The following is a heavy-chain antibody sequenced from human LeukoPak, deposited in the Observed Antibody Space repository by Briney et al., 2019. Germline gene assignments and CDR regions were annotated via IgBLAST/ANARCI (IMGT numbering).Heavy chain of an antibody. V-gene: IGHV1-2*06. D-gene: IGHD3-16*02. CDR3: ARGAVYDYVWGSYRIDY. J-gene: IGHJ4*02. CDR1: GYTFTGYY. CDR2: INPNSGGT. Sequence: ASVKVSCKASGYTFTGYYMHWVRQAPGQGLEWMGRINPNSGGTNYAQKFQGRVTMTRDTSISTAYMELSRLRSDDTAVYYCARGAVYDYVWGSYRIDYWGQGTLVTVSS.